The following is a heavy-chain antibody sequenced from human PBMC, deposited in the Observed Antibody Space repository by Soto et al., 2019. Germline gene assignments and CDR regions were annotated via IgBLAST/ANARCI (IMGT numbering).Heavy chain of an antibody. CDR2: IDHTDSRT. CDR3: ARHGSNGDFGS. V-gene: IGHV5-10-1*01. CDR1: GYMFPIYH. J-gene: IGHJ4*02. D-gene: IGHD3-3*01. Sequence: PGESLKISCEASGYMFPIYHISWVRQMPGKGLEGVGKIDHTDSRTKYRPSSRARITISVDKSINTAYLEWCRLKAADTAVYDCARHGSNGDFGSWGQGTQVTVSS.